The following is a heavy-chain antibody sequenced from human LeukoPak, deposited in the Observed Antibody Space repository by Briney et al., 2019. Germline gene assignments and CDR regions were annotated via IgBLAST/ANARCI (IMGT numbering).Heavy chain of an antibody. V-gene: IGHV3-30*03. J-gene: IGHJ4*02. D-gene: IGHD3-22*01. CDR2: ISYDGSNK. CDR3: ARVGYYYHY. CDR1: GFTFSSYG. Sequence: GGSLRLSCAASGFTFSSYGMHWVRQAPGKGLEWVAVISYDGSNKYYADSVKGRFTISRDNSKNTLYLQMNSLRAEDTALYYCARVGYYYHYWGQGTLVTVSS.